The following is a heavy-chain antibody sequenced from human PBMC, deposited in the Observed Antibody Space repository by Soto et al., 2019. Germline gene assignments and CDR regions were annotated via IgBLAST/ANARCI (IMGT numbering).Heavy chain of an antibody. CDR2: LYNDERT. J-gene: IGHJ4*02. Sequence: PSETLSLTCAVYGDSVSSHYWSWIRQPAGKGLEWLGRLYNDERTNYNPSLKSRVTMSMDTSKNQFSLKLTSVTAADSAVYFCAREPLAHSYFDFWGQGILVTVSS. CDR3: AREPLAHSYFDF. V-gene: IGHV4-59*10. CDR1: GDSVSSHY.